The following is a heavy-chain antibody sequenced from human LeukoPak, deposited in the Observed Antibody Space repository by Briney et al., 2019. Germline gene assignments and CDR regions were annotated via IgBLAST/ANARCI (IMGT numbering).Heavy chain of an antibody. CDR1: GGSISSSSYY. V-gene: IGHV4-39*01. CDR2: IYYTGST. CDR3: ASSYCSGGSCYRGRFDF. Sequence: SETLSLTCTVSGGSISSSSYYWGWIRQPPGKGLEWIGSIYYTGSTYYNPSLKSRVTMSVDTSKSQFSLKLSSVTAADTAVYYCASSYCSGGSCYRGRFDFWGQGTLVTVFS. D-gene: IGHD2-15*01. J-gene: IGHJ4*02.